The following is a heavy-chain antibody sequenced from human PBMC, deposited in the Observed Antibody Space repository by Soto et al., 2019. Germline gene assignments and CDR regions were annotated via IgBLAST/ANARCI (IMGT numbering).Heavy chain of an antibody. CDR2: IYYSGIT. J-gene: IGHJ6*02. CDR3: ARYKSNYYYGMDV. V-gene: IGHV4-59*01. D-gene: IGHD1-20*01. Sequence: SETLCLTCTVSGGSISSYYWSWIRQPPGKGLEWIGYIYYSGITNYNPSLKSRVTISVDTSKNQFSLKLSSVTAADTAVYYCARYKSNYYYGMDVWGQGTTVTVSS. CDR1: GGSISSYY.